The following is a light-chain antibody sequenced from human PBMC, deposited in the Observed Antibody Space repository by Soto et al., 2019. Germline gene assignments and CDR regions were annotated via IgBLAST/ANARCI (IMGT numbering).Light chain of an antibody. CDR3: VSYTRSSTSVI. Sequence: QSALTQPASVSGSPGQSITISCTGTSSDVGGYKYVSWYQQHPDKAPKLIIFEVSNRPSGISSRFSGSKSGNTASLTISGLQAEDAADYYCVSYTRSSTSVIFGRGTKLTVL. J-gene: IGLJ2*01. V-gene: IGLV2-14*01. CDR2: EVS. CDR1: SSDVGGYKY.